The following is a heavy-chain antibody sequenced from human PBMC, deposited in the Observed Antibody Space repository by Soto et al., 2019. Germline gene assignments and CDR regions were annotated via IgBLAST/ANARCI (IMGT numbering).Heavy chain of an antibody. J-gene: IGHJ6*02. CDR1: GYTLTNYH. CDR2: INPRDGGT. D-gene: IGHD4-17*01. Sequence: ASVKVSCKASGYTLTNYHMHWVRQAPGQGLEWMGIINPRDGGTLYAQNLQDRLTMTRGTSSGTVYMELNSLRSEDSGVYYCARVFWGGDYGYYYYGMDVWGQGTTVTVSS. CDR3: ARVFWGGDYGYYYYGMDV. V-gene: IGHV1-46*01.